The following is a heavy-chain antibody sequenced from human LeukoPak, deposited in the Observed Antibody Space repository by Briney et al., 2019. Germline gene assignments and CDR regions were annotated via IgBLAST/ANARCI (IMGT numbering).Heavy chain of an antibody. CDR3: ARESGDLDFDWLPLDAFDI. Sequence: GGSLRLSCEASGFTFSSYAMHWVRQAPGKGLEWVAVISYDGSNKYYADSVKGRFTISRDNAKNSLYLQMNSLRAEDTAVYYCARESGDLDFDWLPLDAFDIWGQGTMVTVSS. J-gene: IGHJ3*02. CDR1: GFTFSSYA. D-gene: IGHD3-9*01. V-gene: IGHV3-30-3*01. CDR2: ISYDGSNK.